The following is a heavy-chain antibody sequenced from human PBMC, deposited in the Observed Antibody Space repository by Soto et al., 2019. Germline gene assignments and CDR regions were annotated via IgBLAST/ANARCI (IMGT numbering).Heavy chain of an antibody. D-gene: IGHD3-22*01. CDR3: ARSRANYYDSRGYYYSTFDY. CDR2: IIPMFGTA. V-gene: IGHV1-69*13. CDR1: GGTFSSYA. J-gene: IGHJ4*02. Sequence: SVKASCKTSGGTFSSYAISWVRQAPGQGLEWMGGIIPMFGTANYAQKFQGRVTITADESTSTAYMELSSLRSEDTAVYYCARSRANYYDSRGYYYSTFDYWGQGTLVTVSS.